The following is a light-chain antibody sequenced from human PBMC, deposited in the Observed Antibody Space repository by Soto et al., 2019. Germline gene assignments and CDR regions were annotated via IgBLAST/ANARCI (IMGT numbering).Light chain of an antibody. V-gene: IGKV1-17*01. CDR2: SSA. CDR3: QQLNSYYT. CDR1: QTIKNY. Sequence: DIQMSQSPSSLSASVGDSATITCRASQTIKNYLNLYQQKPGRAANLLIYSSASLHGGGPSCSSSSNAGTDFTPTISSLQPEDFATYYCQQLNSYYTFGQGTRLEIK. J-gene: IGKJ5*01.